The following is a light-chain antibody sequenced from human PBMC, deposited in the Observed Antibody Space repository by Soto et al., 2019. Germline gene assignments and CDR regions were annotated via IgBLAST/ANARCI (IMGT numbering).Light chain of an antibody. V-gene: IGKV1-39*01. CDR2: AAS. J-gene: IGKJ1*01. CDR1: QSISSY. Sequence: DIQMTQSPSSLSASVGDRVTITCRASQSISSYLNWYQQKPGKAPKLLIYAASSLQSGVPSRFSGSGSGTYFTITISRLQPEDLATYYCQQSYSTPWTFGQGTKVEIK. CDR3: QQSYSTPWT.